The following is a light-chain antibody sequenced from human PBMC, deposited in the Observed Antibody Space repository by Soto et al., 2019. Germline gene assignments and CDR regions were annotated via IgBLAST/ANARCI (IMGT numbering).Light chain of an antibody. J-gene: IGLJ3*02. V-gene: IGLV6-57*01. CDR3: QSYDSFNRV. CDR1: SGSIASNY. CDR2: EDN. Sequence: NFMLTQPHSVSESPGKTVTISCTRSSGSIASNYVQWYQQRPASSPNAVIYEDNQRPSGVPDRFSGSIDRSSNSASLTISGLKTEDEADYYCQSYDSFNRVFGGGTQLTVL.